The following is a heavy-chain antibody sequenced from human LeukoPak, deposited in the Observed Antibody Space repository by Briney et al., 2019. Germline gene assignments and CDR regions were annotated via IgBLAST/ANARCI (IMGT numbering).Heavy chain of an antibody. V-gene: IGHV1-69*05. D-gene: IGHD2-2*01. CDR2: IIPIFGTA. Sequence: ASVKVSCKASGGTFSSYAISWVRQAPGQGLEWMGGIIPIFGTANYAQKFQGRVTITTDESTSTAYMELSSLRSEDTVVYYCARFRGGDCSSTSCFLSRFDPWGQGTLVTVSS. CDR1: GGTFSSYA. CDR3: ARFRGGDCSSTSCFLSRFDP. J-gene: IGHJ5*02.